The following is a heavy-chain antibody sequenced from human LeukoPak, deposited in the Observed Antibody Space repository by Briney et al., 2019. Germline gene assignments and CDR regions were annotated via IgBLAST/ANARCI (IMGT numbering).Heavy chain of an antibody. CDR3: ARGRFLDAFDI. Sequence: TSETLSLTCTVSGGSISSYYWSWIRQPPGKGLEWIGYIYYSGSTKYKPSLKSRVTISVDTSKNQFSLKLSSVTAADTAVYYCARGRFLDAFDIWGQGTMVTVSS. J-gene: IGHJ3*02. D-gene: IGHD3-3*01. CDR2: IYYSGST. CDR1: GGSISSYY. V-gene: IGHV4-59*01.